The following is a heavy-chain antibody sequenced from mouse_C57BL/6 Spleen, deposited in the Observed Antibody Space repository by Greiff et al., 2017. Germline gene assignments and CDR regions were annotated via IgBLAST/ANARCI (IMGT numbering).Heavy chain of an antibody. Sequence: QVQLQQSGPELVKPGASVKISCKASGYAFSSSWMNWVKQRPGKGLEWIGRIYPGEGDTNYNGKFKGKATLTADKSSSTAYMQLSSLTSEDSAVYFCARGDDYDAWFAYWGQGTLVTVSA. CDR1: GYAFSSSW. V-gene: IGHV1-82*01. D-gene: IGHD2-4*01. J-gene: IGHJ3*01. CDR3: ARGDDYDAWFAY. CDR2: IYPGEGDT.